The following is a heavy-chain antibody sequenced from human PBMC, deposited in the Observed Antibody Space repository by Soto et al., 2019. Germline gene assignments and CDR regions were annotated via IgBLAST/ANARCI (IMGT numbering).Heavy chain of an antibody. D-gene: IGHD6-6*01. CDR2: ISPYNDNT. CDR3: ARVRRHLVDMHV. Sequence: QVQLVQSGAEVKKPGASVKVSCKASGYTFTPYGISWVRQAPGQRLVWMGWISPYNDNTDYAQNFQGRVTITTDTSTSTAYMELRSLRSDDTSVYYCARVRRHLVDMHVWGKGTTVNVSS. J-gene: IGHJ6*03. V-gene: IGHV1-18*01. CDR1: GYTFTPYG.